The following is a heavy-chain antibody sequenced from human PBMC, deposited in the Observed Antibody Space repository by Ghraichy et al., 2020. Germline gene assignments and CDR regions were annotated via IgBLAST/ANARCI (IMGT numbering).Heavy chain of an antibody. CDR2: INHSGST. CDR1: GGSFSGYY. J-gene: IGHJ6*03. V-gene: IGHV4-34*01. Sequence: SQTLSLTFAVYGGSFSGYYWSWIRQPPGKGLEWIGEINHSGSTNYNPSLKSRVTISVDTSKNQFSLKLSSVTAADTAVYYCARGERRRYRIAAAGTIYYYMDVWGKGTTVTVSS. D-gene: IGHD6-13*01. CDR3: ARGERRRYRIAAAGTIYYYMDV.